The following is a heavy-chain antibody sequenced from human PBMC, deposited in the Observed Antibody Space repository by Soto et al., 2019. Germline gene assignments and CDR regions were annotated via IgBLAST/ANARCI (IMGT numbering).Heavy chain of an antibody. CDR1: GGSISSGGYY. Sequence: SETLSLTCTVSGGSISSGGYYWSWIRQHPGEGLEWIGYIYYSGSTYYNPPLKSRVTISVDTSKNQFSLKLSSVTAADTAVYYCAREPPRMDRSSWTRSAFAIRGKGPMVTVSS. V-gene: IGHV4-31*03. J-gene: IGHJ3*02. D-gene: IGHD6-13*01. CDR3: AREPPRMDRSSWTRSAFAI. CDR2: IYYSGST.